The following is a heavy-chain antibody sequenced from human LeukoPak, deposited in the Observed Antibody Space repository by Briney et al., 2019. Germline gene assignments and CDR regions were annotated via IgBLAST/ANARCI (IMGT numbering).Heavy chain of an antibody. V-gene: IGHV3-7*01. CDR3: AKGSLLTADRQFVLVPDALDY. Sequence: GGSLRLSCAVSGLTFSSSWMDWVRQAPGKGLEWVASINPDGNKTYSADSVKGRFTISRDNAENSLYLQMNSLRVEDTAFYYCAKGSLLTADRQFVLVPDALDYWGQGTLVTVSS. D-gene: IGHD2-2*01. J-gene: IGHJ4*02. CDR2: INPDGNKT. CDR1: GLTFSSSW.